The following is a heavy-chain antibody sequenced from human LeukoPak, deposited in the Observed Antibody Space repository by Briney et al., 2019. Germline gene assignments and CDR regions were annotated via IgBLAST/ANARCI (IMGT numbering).Heavy chain of an antibody. Sequence: SETLSLTCTVSGGSISSGDYYWSWIRQPPGKGLEWIGYIYYSGSTYYNPSLKSRVTISEDTSKNQFSLKLSSVTAAYTAVYYCARGFFPGRGDYWGQGTLVTLSS. V-gene: IGHV4-30-4*01. CDR1: GGSISSGDYY. CDR2: IYYSGST. CDR3: ARGFFPGRGDY. J-gene: IGHJ4*02. D-gene: IGHD3-3*01.